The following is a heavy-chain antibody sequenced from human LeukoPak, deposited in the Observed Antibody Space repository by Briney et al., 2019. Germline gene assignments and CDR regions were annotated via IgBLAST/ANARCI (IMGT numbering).Heavy chain of an antibody. V-gene: IGHV4-59*01. J-gene: IGHJ6*02. CDR3: ARDFGPRTVTTPYYYYGMDV. Sequence: SETLSLTCTVSGGSISSYYGSWIRQPPGKGLEWIGYIYYSGSTNYNPSLKSRVTISVDTSKNQFSLKLSSVTAADTAVYYCARDFGPRTVTTPYYYYGMDVWGQGTTVTVSS. CDR1: GGSISSYY. CDR2: IYYSGST. D-gene: IGHD4-17*01.